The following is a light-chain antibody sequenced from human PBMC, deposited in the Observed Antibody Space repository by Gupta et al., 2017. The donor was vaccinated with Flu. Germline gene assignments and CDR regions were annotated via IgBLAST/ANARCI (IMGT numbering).Light chain of an antibody. CDR1: SSDIGGYNY. V-gene: IGLV2-14*01. Sequence: SITISCTGTSSDIGGYNYVSWYQQHPGKAPNVMIYEVSYRPSGVSNRFSGSKSGNTASLTISGLQAEDEADYYCFSYTSSSTWVFGGGTKLTVL. CDR2: EVS. J-gene: IGLJ3*02. CDR3: FSYTSSSTWV.